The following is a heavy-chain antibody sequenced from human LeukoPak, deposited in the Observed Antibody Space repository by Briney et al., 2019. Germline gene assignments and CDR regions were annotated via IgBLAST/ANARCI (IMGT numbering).Heavy chain of an antibody. V-gene: IGHV6-1*01. D-gene: IGHD2-2*01. J-gene: IGHJ4*02. CDR1: GDSVSSNGAA. CDR2: TYFRSKWYN. Sequence: SQTLSLTCAISGDSVSSNGAAWNWIRQSPSTGLEWLGRTYFRSKWYNDYAVSVKSRITINPDTSKNQFSLQLNSVTPDDTAVYYCAREVAHCSNAGCLFDYWGQGTLVTVSS. CDR3: AREVAHCSNAGCLFDY.